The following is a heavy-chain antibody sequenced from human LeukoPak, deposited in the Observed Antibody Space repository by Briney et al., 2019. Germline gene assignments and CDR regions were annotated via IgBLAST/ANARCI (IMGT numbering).Heavy chain of an antibody. CDR1: GLTFSSYG. J-gene: IGHJ4*02. Sequence: GRSLRLSCAASGLTFSSYGMHWVRQAPGKGLEWVAVIWYDGSNKYYADSVKGRFTISRDNSKNTLYLQMNSLRAEDTAVYYCARDRLGYSGYEPDFDYWGPGTLVTVSS. CDR2: IWYDGSNK. D-gene: IGHD5-12*01. V-gene: IGHV3-33*01. CDR3: ARDRLGYSGYEPDFDY.